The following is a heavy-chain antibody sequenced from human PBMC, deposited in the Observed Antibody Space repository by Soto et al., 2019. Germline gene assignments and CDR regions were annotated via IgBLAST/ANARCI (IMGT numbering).Heavy chain of an antibody. CDR2: LYWDDDK. CDR3: AHTIVVVPTAHDAFDV. D-gene: IGHD2-2*01. Sequence: SGPTLVNPTQTLTLTCTFSGFSLSSIGVGVGWIRQPPGKALEWLGILYWDDDKHYSPSLKSRISIAKDTSKDQVVLTLTNMDPVDTATYYCAHTIVVVPTAHDAFDVWGQGTMVTVSS. J-gene: IGHJ3*01. CDR1: GFSLSSIGVG. V-gene: IGHV2-5*02.